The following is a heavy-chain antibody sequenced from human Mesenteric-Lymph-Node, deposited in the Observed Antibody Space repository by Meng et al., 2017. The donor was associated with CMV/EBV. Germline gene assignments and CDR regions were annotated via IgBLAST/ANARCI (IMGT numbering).Heavy chain of an antibody. CDR1: GGSFSGYY. Sequence: GSLRLSCAVYGGSFSGYYWSWIRQPPGKGLEWIGEINHSGSTNYNPSLKSRVTISVDTSKNQFSLKLSSVTAADTALYYCARGDDKFFGVIIDDYWGQGTLVTVSS. D-gene: IGHD3-3*01. CDR2: INHSGST. V-gene: IGHV4-34*01. CDR3: ARGDDKFFGVIIDDY. J-gene: IGHJ4*02.